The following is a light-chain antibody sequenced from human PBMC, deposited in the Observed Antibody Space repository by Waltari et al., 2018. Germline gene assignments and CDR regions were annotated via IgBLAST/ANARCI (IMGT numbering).Light chain of an antibody. J-gene: IGLJ3*02. CDR1: SRDVGTYKF. Sequence: QSALTQPPSASGSPGQSVTISCTGSSRDVGTYKFVSWYQQHPGKAPKLMIYEVTKRPSGVPDRFSGSKSGNTASLSVSGLQAEDEADYYCTSYAGSDKLLFGGGTKLTVL. V-gene: IGLV2-8*01. CDR3: TSYAGSDKLL. CDR2: EVT.